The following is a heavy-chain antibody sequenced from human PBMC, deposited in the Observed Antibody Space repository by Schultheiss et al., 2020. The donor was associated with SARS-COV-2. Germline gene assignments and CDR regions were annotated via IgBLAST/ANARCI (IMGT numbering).Heavy chain of an antibody. Sequence: SETLSLTCAVYGGSFSGYYWSWIRQPAGKGLEWIGRIYTSGSTNYNPSLKSRVTISVDTSKNQFSLKLSSVTAADTAVYYCARAGYSSGIPTYYYYYYGMDVWGQGTTVTVSS. D-gene: IGHD6-19*01. CDR2: IYTSGST. CDR1: GGSFSGYY. V-gene: IGHV4-59*10. CDR3: ARAGYSSGIPTYYYYYYGMDV. J-gene: IGHJ6*02.